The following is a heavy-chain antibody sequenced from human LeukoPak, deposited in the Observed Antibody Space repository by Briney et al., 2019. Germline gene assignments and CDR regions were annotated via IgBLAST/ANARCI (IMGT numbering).Heavy chain of an antibody. J-gene: IGHJ4*02. Sequence: GGSLRLSCTASGFTFSSYAMSWVRQAPGKGLEWVSAISGSGGSTYYADSVKGRFTISRDNSKNTLYLQMNSLRAEDTALYYCANHYGSGSYETLDYWGQGTLVTVSS. V-gene: IGHV3-23*01. D-gene: IGHD3-10*01. CDR3: ANHYGSGSYETLDY. CDR1: GFTFSSYA. CDR2: ISGSGGST.